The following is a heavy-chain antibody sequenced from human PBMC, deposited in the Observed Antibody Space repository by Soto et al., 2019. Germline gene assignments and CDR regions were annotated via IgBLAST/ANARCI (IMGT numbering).Heavy chain of an antibody. CDR1: GLTFSSYA. Sequence: QVQLVESGGGVVQPGRSLRLSCAASGLTFSSYAMHWVRQAPGKGLEWVAVISYDGSNKYYADSVKGRFTISRDNSKNTLYLQMNSLRAEDTAVYYCARNAMIAVVGWFDPWGQGTLVTVSS. J-gene: IGHJ5*02. CDR2: ISYDGSNK. CDR3: ARNAMIAVVGWFDP. D-gene: IGHD3-22*01. V-gene: IGHV3-30-3*01.